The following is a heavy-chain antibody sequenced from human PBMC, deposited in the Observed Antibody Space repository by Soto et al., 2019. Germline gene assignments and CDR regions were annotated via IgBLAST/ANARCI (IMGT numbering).Heavy chain of an antibody. Sequence: QVQLVQSGAEVKKPGASVKISCKASGYTFTTHNMHWVRQAPGQGLERMGIINPGLGTTTYAQKFRGRVTMTSDTSTSTVYMELSSLRSDDTAVFYCARASAGGGNHMDVWGQGTTVTVSS. CDR2: INPGLGTT. J-gene: IGHJ6*02. D-gene: IGHD3-16*01. V-gene: IGHV1-46*01. CDR3: ARASAGGGNHMDV. CDR1: GYTFTTHN.